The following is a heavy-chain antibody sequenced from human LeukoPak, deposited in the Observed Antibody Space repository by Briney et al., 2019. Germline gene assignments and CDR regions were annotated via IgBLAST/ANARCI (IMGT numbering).Heavy chain of an antibody. D-gene: IGHD6-13*01. CDR1: GFTFSSYS. V-gene: IGHV3-21*01. Sequence: PGGSLRLSCAASGFTFSSYSMNWVRQAPGKGLEWVSSISSSSSYIYYADSVKGRFTIPRDNAKNSLYLQMDSLRAEDTAVYYCAIAKQQQLPPYWGQGTLVTVSS. CDR2: ISSSSSYI. J-gene: IGHJ4*02. CDR3: AIAKQQQLPPY.